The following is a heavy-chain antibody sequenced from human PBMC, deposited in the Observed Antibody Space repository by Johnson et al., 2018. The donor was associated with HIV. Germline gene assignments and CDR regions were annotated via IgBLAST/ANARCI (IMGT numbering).Heavy chain of an antibody. Sequence: VQLVESGGGLVQPGRSLRLSCAASGFTFDDYAMHWVRQAPGKGLEWVSGISWNSGSIGYADSVKGRFTISRDNSKNTLYLQMNSLRAEDTAVYYCARAKNLFWSGYYDAFDIWGQGTMVTVSS. CDR1: GFTFDDYA. V-gene: IGHV3-9*01. D-gene: IGHD3-3*01. CDR2: ISWNSGSI. J-gene: IGHJ3*02. CDR3: ARAKNLFWSGYYDAFDI.